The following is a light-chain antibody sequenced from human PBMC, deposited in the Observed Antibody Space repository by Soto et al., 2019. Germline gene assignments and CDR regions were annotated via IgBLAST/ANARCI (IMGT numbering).Light chain of an antibody. CDR2: DAS. CDR1: QSVSSY. CDR3: QQRSNWPPYT. J-gene: IGKJ2*01. V-gene: IGKV3-11*01. Sequence: EIVLTQSPATLSLSPGERATLSCRASQSVSSYLAWYQQKPGQAPRLLIYDASNRATGIPARFSGNGSETDLTLTISSLEPEDCAFYYCQQRSNWPPYTFGQGTKLEI.